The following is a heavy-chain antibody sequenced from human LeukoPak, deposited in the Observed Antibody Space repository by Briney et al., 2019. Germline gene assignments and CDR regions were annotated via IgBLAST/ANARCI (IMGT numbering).Heavy chain of an antibody. CDR1: GFTFSSYS. Sequence: GGSLRLSCAASGFTFSSYSMNWVRPAPGKGLEWGSSISISSDYIYYADSVKGRFTISRDNAKNSLYLQMNSLRVEDTALYYCARDRPCSIASPDYWGQGTLVTVSS. D-gene: IGHD6-6*01. CDR3: ARDRPCSIASPDY. CDR2: ISISSDYI. J-gene: IGHJ4*02. V-gene: IGHV3-21*01.